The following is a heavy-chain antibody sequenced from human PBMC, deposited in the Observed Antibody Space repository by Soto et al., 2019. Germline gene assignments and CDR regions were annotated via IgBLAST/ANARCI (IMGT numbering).Heavy chain of an antibody. J-gene: IGHJ4*02. CDR1: GFTLSSYW. Sequence: PGGSLRLSCAASGFTLSSYWMSWVRQAPGKGLEWVANINQDGSVKYYVDSVKGRFTISRDYAQNSVYLQMTHLRVEDSAVYYCVRAVAAASSYWGQGTLVTVSS. V-gene: IGHV3-7*01. CDR3: VRAVAAASSY. D-gene: IGHD2-2*01. CDR2: INQDGSVK.